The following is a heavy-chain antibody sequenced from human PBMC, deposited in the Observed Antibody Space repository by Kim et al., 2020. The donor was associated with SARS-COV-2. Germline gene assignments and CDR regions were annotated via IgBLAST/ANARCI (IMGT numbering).Heavy chain of an antibody. J-gene: IGHJ4*02. CDR1: GGSISSSSYY. CDR3: ARIYSSGWYGQNDY. V-gene: IGHV4-39*01. D-gene: IGHD6-19*01. Sequence: SETLSLTCTVSGGSISSSSYYWGWIRQPPGKGLEWIGSIYYSGSTYYNPSLKSRVTISVDTSKNQFSLKLSSVTAADTAVYYCARIYSSGWYGQNDYWGQGTLVTVSS. CDR2: IYYSGST.